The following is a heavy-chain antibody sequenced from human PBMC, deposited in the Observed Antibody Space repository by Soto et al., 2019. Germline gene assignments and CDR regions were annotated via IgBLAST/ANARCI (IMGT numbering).Heavy chain of an antibody. CDR2: MYPGDSDT. D-gene: IGHD2-2*01. Sequence: GESLKSSGRGSGYDFNTNWFGWVRQLPGRGLEWVGIMYPGDSDTRYNPSLQGHVTLSVDVTVSTAFLQWRSLETSDTGMYFCARLPRDCNKTSCYYADHWGQGTQVTVSS. CDR1: GYDFNTNW. CDR3: ARLPRDCNKTSCYYADH. J-gene: IGHJ4*02. V-gene: IGHV5-51*01.